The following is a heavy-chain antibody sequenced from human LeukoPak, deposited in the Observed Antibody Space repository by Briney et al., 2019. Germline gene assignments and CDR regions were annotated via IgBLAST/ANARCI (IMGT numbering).Heavy chain of an antibody. V-gene: IGHV4-59*08. CDR2: IYYSGST. CDR1: GGSISSYY. D-gene: IGHD3-10*01. Sequence: PSETLSLTCTVSGGSISSYYWSWIRQPPGKGLEWIGYIYYSGSTNYNPSLKSRVTISVDTSKNQFSLKLSSVTAADTAVYYCASRVSRSYYYGSGNHYGMDVWGQGTTVTVSS. CDR3: ASRVSRSYYYGSGNHYGMDV. J-gene: IGHJ6*02.